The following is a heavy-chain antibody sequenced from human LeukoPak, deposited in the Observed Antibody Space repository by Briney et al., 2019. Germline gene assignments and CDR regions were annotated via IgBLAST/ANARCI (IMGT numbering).Heavy chain of an antibody. Sequence: SETLSLTCTVSGGSISSGDCYWSWIRQPPGKGLEWIGYIYYSGSTNYNPSLKSRVTISVDTSKNQFSLKLSSVTAADTAVYYCARDFNGWSLDYWGQGTLVTVSS. CDR2: IYYSGST. V-gene: IGHV4-61*08. J-gene: IGHJ4*02. CDR3: ARDFNGWSLDY. D-gene: IGHD2-8*01. CDR1: GGSISSGDCY.